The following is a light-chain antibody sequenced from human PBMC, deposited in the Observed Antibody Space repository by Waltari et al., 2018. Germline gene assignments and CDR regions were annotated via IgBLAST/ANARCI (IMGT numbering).Light chain of an antibody. J-gene: IGKJ3*01. CDR3: QERSDWRGLT. CDR1: QSFNNY. Sequence: EIVLTQSPATLSLSPGERAVLSCRASQSFNNYLAWYQQKPGQAPRLLIYDASTRATGIAGRFSGSGSGTDFTLTISSLEPEDSAVYYCQERSDWRGLTFGPGTKVDIK. V-gene: IGKV3-11*01. CDR2: DAS.